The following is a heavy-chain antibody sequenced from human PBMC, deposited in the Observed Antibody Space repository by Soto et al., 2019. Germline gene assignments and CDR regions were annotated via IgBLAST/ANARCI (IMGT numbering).Heavy chain of an antibody. D-gene: IGHD2-2*01. V-gene: IGHV1-18*01. CDR1: GYTFTSYG. Sequence: GASVKVSCKASGYTFTSYGISWVRQAPGQGLEWMGWISAYNGNTNYAQKLQGRVTMTTDTSTSTAYMELRSLRSDDTAVYYCARVFFSYCSSTSCYEVWFDPWGQGTLVTVS. J-gene: IGHJ5*02. CDR3: ARVFFSYCSSTSCYEVWFDP. CDR2: ISAYNGNT.